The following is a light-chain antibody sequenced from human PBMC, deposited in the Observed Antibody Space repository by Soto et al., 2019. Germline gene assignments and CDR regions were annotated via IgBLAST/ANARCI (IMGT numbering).Light chain of an antibody. CDR1: QYISTY. CDR2: DAS. V-gene: IGKV1-5*01. J-gene: IGKJ1*01. Sequence: DIQMTQSPSTLAASVGDRVTITCRASQYISTYLAWYQQKPGKAPKLLIYDASSLESGVPSRFSGSGSGTEFTLAISSLQPDDFATYYCQQYNSWWTFVQGTKVEIK. CDR3: QQYNSWWT.